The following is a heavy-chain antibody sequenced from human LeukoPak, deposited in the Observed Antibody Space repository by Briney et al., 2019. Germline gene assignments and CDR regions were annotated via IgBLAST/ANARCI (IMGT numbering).Heavy chain of an antibody. D-gene: IGHD4-17*01. Sequence: GASVKVSCKASGYTFTASGISWVRQAPGRGLEWMGWISPYNGNTKYSQKVQGRLTMTTDTSTSTAYMELRSLRSDDTAVYYCARGRDGDYSYYFDYWGQGTLVTVSS. J-gene: IGHJ4*02. CDR1: GYTFTASG. CDR2: ISPYNGNT. CDR3: ARGRDGDYSYYFDY. V-gene: IGHV1-18*01.